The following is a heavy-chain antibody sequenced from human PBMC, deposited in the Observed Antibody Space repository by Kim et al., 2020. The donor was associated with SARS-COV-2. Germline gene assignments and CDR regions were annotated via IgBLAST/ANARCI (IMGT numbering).Heavy chain of an antibody. J-gene: IGHJ3*02. Sequence: STNNNPPLKRRVTISVDTSKNQFALELSSVTAADTAVYYCARAAWGFDIWGQGTMVTVSS. V-gene: IGHV4-34*01. D-gene: IGHD1-26*01. CDR2: ST. CDR3: ARAAWGFDI.